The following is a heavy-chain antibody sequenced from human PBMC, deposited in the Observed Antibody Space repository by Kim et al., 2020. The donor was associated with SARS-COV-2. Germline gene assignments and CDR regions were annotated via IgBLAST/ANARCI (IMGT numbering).Heavy chain of an antibody. CDR2: ISSSSSYI. Sequence: GGSLRLSCAASGFTFSSYSMNWVRQAPGKGLEWVSSISSSSSYIYCADSVKGRFTISRDNAKNSLYLQMNSLRAEDTAVYYCARDLEQLVFAAFDIWGQGPMVTVSS. CDR1: GFTFSSYS. CDR3: ARDLEQLVFAAFDI. V-gene: IGHV3-21*01. D-gene: IGHD6-13*01. J-gene: IGHJ3*02.